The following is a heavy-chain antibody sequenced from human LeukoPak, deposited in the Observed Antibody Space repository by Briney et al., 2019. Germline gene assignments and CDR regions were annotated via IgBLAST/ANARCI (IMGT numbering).Heavy chain of an antibody. J-gene: IGHJ6*03. Sequence: GGSLRLSCAASGFTFSDYYMSWIHQAPGKGLEWVSYISSSSSTIYYADSVKGRFTISRDNAKNSLYLQMNSLRVEDTAVYYCARDRTGRYYMDVWGKGTTVTVSS. V-gene: IGHV3-11*04. CDR3: ARDRTGRYYMDV. CDR1: GFTFSDYY. D-gene: IGHD1-14*01. CDR2: ISSSSSTI.